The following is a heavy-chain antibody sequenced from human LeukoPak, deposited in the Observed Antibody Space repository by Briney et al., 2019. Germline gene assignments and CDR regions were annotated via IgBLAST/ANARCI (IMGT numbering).Heavy chain of an antibody. V-gene: IGHV4-34*01. CDR1: GGSFSGYY. CDR2: INHSGST. Sequence: SETLSLTCAVYGGSFSGYYWSWIRQPPGKGLEWIGEINHSGSTNYNPSLKSRVTISVDTSKNQFSLKLSSVTAADKAVYYCARVKVVYYDFWSGYYGENWFDPWGQGTLVTVSS. D-gene: IGHD3-3*01. J-gene: IGHJ5*02. CDR3: ARVKVVYYDFWSGYYGENWFDP.